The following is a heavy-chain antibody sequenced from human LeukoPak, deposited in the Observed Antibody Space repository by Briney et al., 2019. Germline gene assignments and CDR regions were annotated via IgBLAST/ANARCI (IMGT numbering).Heavy chain of an antibody. V-gene: IGHV3-48*03. D-gene: IGHD5-24*01. CDR2: ISSSGSTI. J-gene: IGHJ4*02. CDR3: AKERRWLQLGN. Sequence: GGSLRLSCAASGFTFSSYEMNWVRQAPGKGLEWVSYISSSGSTIYYADSVKGRFTISRDNAKNSLYLQMNSLRAEDTAVYYCAKERRWLQLGNWGQGTLVTVSS. CDR1: GFTFSSYE.